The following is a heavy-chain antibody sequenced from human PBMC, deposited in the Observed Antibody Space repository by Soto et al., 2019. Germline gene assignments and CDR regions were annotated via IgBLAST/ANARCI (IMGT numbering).Heavy chain of an antibody. D-gene: IGHD2-21*02. Sequence: ASVKVSCKASGYTFSSFGITWVRQAPGQGLEWMGWINPDNGNTNYAQKLQGRVTMTTDTSTSTANMDLRSLRSDDTAVYYCARDTRWSPCGRDCIRAFDIWGQGTMVTVSS. CDR2: INPDNGNT. CDR1: GYTFSSFG. J-gene: IGHJ3*02. V-gene: IGHV1-18*01. CDR3: ARDTRWSPCGRDCIRAFDI.